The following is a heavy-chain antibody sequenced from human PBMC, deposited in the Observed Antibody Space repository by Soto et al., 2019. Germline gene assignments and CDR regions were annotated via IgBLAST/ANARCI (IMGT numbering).Heavy chain of an antibody. D-gene: IGHD1-1*01. CDR2: IKSKTAGGTT. Sequence: EVQLVESGGGLVKPGGSLRLSCAVSGFTVSNAWMSWVRQAPGKGLEWVGRIKSKTAGGTTDYTAPVKGRFTILRDDSKDMLYLQMNSLKSDDTALYYCMKDGGNVPFGYWGQGTLVTVSS. CDR1: GFTVSNAW. J-gene: IGHJ4*02. CDR3: MKDGGNVPFGY. V-gene: IGHV3-15*01.